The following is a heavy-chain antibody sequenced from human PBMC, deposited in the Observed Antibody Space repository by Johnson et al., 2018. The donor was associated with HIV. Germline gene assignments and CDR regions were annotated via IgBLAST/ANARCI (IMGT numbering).Heavy chain of an antibody. CDR2: ISGSGGST. D-gene: IGHD6-6*01. CDR1: GFTFSSYP. CDR3: ARSFWTIAARPDAFDI. Sequence: VQLVESEGGLVQPGGSLRLSCAASGFTFSSYPMSWVRQAPGKGLECVSVISGSGGSTYYADSVKGRFTISRDNSKNTLYLQMNSLRAEDTAVYYCARSFWTIAARPDAFDIWGQGTIVTVSS. V-gene: IGHV3-23*04. J-gene: IGHJ3*02.